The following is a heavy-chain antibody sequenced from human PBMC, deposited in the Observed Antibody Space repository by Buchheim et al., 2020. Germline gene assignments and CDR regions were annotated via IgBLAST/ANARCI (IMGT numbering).Heavy chain of an antibody. CDR2: IIPIFGTA. CDR3: ARLEDTAMVRMAGLGWYYYGMDV. CDR1: GGTFSSYA. D-gene: IGHD5-18*01. J-gene: IGHJ6*02. Sequence: QVQLVQSGAEVKKPGSSVKVSCKASGGTFSSYAISWVRQAPGQGLEWMGGIIPIFGTANYAQKFQGRVTITADASTSTAYMELSSLRSEDTAVYYCARLEDTAMVRMAGLGWYYYGMDVWGQGTT. V-gene: IGHV1-69*01.